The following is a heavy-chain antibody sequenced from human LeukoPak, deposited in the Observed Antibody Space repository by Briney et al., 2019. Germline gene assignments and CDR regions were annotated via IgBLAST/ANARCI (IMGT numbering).Heavy chain of an antibody. V-gene: IGHV3-21*01. Sequence: PGGSLRLSCAASGFTFSSYSMNWVRQAPGKGLEWVSSISSSSSYIYYADSVKGRFTISRDNAKNSLYLQMNSLRAEDTAVYYCAREILTGYYQFDYWGQGTLDTVSS. D-gene: IGHD3-9*01. CDR2: ISSSSSYI. CDR3: AREILTGYYQFDY. CDR1: GFTFSSYS. J-gene: IGHJ4*02.